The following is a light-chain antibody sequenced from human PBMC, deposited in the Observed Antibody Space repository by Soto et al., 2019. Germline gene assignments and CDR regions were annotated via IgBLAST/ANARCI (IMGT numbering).Light chain of an antibody. CDR1: SSDVGGYNY. J-gene: IGLJ1*01. Sequence: QSALTQPASVSGSPGQSITISCTGTSSDVGGYNYVSWYQQHPGKAPKLMIYGVKNRPSGVSYRFSASKSAFTASLTISGLQAEDEAHYYCSSYTTSYFDVFGPGTKVTVL. V-gene: IGLV2-14*01. CDR3: SSYTTSYFDV. CDR2: GVK.